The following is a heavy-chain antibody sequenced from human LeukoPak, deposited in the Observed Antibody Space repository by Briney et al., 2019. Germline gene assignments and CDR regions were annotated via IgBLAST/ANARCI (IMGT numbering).Heavy chain of an antibody. CDR2: IYYSGST. D-gene: IGHD6-19*01. J-gene: IGHJ4*02. CDR3: ARRMPAGTVDY. V-gene: IGHV4-59*01. CDR1: GGSISSYY. Sequence: SETLSLTCTVSGGSISSYYWSWVRQTPGKGLEWIGYIYYSGSTDYNPSLKSRVSISVDTSKNQFSLKLGSVTAADTAVYYCARRMPAGTVDYWGQGTLVTVSS.